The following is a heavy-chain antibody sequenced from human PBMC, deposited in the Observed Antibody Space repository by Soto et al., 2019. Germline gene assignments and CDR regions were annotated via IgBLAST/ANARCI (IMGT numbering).Heavy chain of an antibody. CDR2: SYYRGST. V-gene: IGHV4-39*01. CDR1: GGSISSRSHY. J-gene: IGHJ4*02. D-gene: IGHD3-3*01. Sequence: QLQLQESGPGLVKPSETLSLTCTVSGGSISSRSHYWGWIRQSPGKYLEWIGSSYYRGSTHYNPSLKPRVTISVDTSKNQVSLRVYSVTAADTAVYYCATADGFGVVTPFFEYCGQGILVTVSS. CDR3: ATADGFGVVTPFFEY.